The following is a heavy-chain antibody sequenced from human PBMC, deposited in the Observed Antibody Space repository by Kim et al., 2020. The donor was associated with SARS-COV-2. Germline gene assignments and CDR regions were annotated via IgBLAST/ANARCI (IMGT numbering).Heavy chain of an antibody. V-gene: IGHV3-9*01. D-gene: IGHD1-1*01. CDR2: ISWNSGSI. J-gene: IGHJ4*02. CDR1: GFTFDDYA. CDR3: AKPTRGGYFDY. Sequence: GGSLRLSCAASGFTFDDYAMHWVRQAPGKGLEWVSGISWNSGSIGYADSVKGRFTISRDNAKNSLYLQMNSLRAEDTALYYCAKPTRGGYFDYWGQGTLVTVSS.